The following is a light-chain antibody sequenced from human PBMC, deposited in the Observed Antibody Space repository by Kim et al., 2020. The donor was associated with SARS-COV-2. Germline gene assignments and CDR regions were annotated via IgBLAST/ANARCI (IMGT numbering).Light chain of an antibody. J-gene: IGKJ4*01. CDR3: QLRTNWVT. CDR1: QTVNNY. V-gene: IGKV3-11*01. Sequence: EIVLTQSPATLSLSPGERATLSCRASQTVNNYLVWYQQKPGQPPRLLIHDAFNRAPGIPARFSGSGSGTDFTLTITALEPEDFALYYCQLRTNWVTFGGGTKVDIK. CDR2: DAF.